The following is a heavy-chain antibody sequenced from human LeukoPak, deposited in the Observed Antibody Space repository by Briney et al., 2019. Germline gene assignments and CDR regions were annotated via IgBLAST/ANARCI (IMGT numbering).Heavy chain of an antibody. V-gene: IGHV1-8*01. CDR1: GYTFTSYD. D-gene: IGHD3-10*02. J-gene: IGHJ4*02. CDR2: MNPNSGNT. CDR3: ARQGRTLFRTYFDF. Sequence: ASVKVSCKASGYTFTSYDINWVRQATGQGLEWMGWMNPNSGNTGYAQKFQGRVTMTRNTSISTAYMELSSLRSDDSAVYYCARQGRTLFRTYFDFWGQGTLVAVSS.